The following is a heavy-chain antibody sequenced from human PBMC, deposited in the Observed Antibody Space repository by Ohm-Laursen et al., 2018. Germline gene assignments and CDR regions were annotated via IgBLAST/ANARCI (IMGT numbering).Heavy chain of an antibody. CDR3: ATGGKEEYFQH. D-gene: IGHD4-23*01. CDR1: GGSISSYY. Sequence: GTLSLTCTVSGGSISSYYWSWIRQPPGKGLEWIGYIYYSGSTYYNPSVKSRVTISVDTSKSQFSLKLNSVTAADTAVYYCATGGKEEYFQHWGQGTLVTVSS. V-gene: IGHV4-59*12. CDR2: IYYSGST. J-gene: IGHJ1*01.